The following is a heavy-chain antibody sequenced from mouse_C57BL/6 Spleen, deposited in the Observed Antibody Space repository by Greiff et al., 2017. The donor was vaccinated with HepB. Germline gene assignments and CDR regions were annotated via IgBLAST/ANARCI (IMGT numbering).Heavy chain of an antibody. CDR2: ISSGSSTI. CDR1: GFTFSDYG. CDR3: ARLGFYYGSSYDYYVMDY. V-gene: IGHV5-17*01. D-gene: IGHD1-1*01. J-gene: IGHJ4*01. Sequence: EVMLVESGGGLVKPGGSLKLSCAASGFTFSDYGMHWVRQAPEKGLEWVAYISSGSSTIYYADTVKGRFTISRDNAKNTLFLQMTSLRSEDTAMYYCARLGFYYGSSYDYYVMDYWGQGTSVTVSS.